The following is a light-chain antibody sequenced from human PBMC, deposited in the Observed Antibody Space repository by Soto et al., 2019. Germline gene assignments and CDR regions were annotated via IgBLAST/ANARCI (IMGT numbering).Light chain of an antibody. J-gene: IGLJ1*01. CDR3: AAWDDSLNGYV. V-gene: IGLV1-44*01. CDR2: NNN. Sequence: QSVLTQPPSASGTPGQGVPISCSGITSNIGSNTVNWYQQPPGTAPKLLIYNNNQRPSGVPDRFSGSKSGTSASLAIGGLQSEDEADYYCAAWDDSLNGYVFGTGTKVTVL. CDR1: TSNIGSNT.